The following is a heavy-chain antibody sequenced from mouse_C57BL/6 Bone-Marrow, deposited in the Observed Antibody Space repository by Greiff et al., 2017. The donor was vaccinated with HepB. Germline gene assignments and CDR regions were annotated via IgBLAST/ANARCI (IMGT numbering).Heavy chain of an antibody. CDR3: ARGRVWLRLYYFDY. J-gene: IGHJ2*01. Sequence: QVQLQQPGTELVKPGASVKLSCKASGYTFTSYWIHWVKQRPGQGLEWIGNINPSNGGTNYNEKFKSKATLTVDKSSSTAYMQLSSLTSEDSAVYYCARGRVWLRLYYFDYWGQGTTLTVSS. V-gene: IGHV1-53*01. D-gene: IGHD2-2*01. CDR1: GYTFTSYW. CDR2: INPSNGGT.